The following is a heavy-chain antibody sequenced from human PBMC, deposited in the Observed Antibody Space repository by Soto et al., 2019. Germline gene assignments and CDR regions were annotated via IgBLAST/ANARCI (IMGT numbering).Heavy chain of an antibody. Sequence: LRLSCAASGFTFSSYAMSWVRQAPGKGLEWVSAISGSGGSTYYTDSVKGRFTISRDNSKNTMYLQMNSLRAEDTAVYYCAKFRGPSYSYYYMDVWGKGTTVTVSS. V-gene: IGHV3-23*01. CDR3: AKFRGPSYSYYYMDV. D-gene: IGHD3-16*01. CDR2: ISGSGGST. J-gene: IGHJ6*03. CDR1: GFTFSSYA.